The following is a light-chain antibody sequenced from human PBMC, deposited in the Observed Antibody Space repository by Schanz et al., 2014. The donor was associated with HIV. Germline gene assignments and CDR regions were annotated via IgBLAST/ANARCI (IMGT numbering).Light chain of an antibody. J-gene: IGKJ1*01. CDR2: GAS. CDR1: QTVSDN. CDR3: QQRSDWPQT. V-gene: IGKV3D-20*02. Sequence: DIVMTQSPATLSVSPGESAALSCRASQTVSDNFAWYQQKPGQPPRLLIYGASSRATGISDRFSGSGSGTDFTLTISRLEPEDCAVYYCQQRSDWPQTFGLGTRVE.